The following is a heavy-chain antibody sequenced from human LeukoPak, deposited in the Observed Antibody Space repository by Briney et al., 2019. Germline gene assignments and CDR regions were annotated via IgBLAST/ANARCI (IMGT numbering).Heavy chain of an antibody. J-gene: IGHJ6*02. CDR2: IYYTGTT. CDR1: GGSISHYY. CDR3: AREDPQTKVPEGMDV. Sequence: SETLSLTCTVPGGSISHYYWSWIRQPPGKGPEWIGYIYYTGTTNYNPSLKSRVTISVDTSKNQFSLKLNSVTAADTAVYYCAREDPQTKVPEGMDVWGQGTTVTVSS. D-gene: IGHD4/OR15-4a*01. V-gene: IGHV4-59*01.